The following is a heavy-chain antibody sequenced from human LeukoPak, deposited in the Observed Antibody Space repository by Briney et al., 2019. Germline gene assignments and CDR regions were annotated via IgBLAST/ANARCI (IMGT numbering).Heavy chain of an antibody. Sequence: GGSLRLSCAASGFAFYNYAMSWVRQAPGKGLEWVSGISGSGDSAYYTDSVKGRFTISRDNSKNTLYLQMSNLTAEDTAVYHCASQTRMQLWGYFDFWGQGALVIVSS. J-gene: IGHJ4*02. D-gene: IGHD5-18*01. V-gene: IGHV3-23*01. CDR2: ISGSGDSA. CDR1: GFAFYNYA. CDR3: ASQTRMQLWGYFDF.